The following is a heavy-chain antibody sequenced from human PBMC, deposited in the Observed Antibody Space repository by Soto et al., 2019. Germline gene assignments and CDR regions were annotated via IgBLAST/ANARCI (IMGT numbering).Heavy chain of an antibody. J-gene: IGHJ6*02. D-gene: IGHD3-10*01. CDR1: GSTISSYV. CDR3: AREYYGSGTYGYYGMDV. Sequence: QVQLVQSGAEVRKPGSSVKVSCKASGSTISSYVIAWVRQAPGQSLEWMGGIITVTGPANYAQKFQGRLTITADVATSTAYMELSSLRSEDTAVYYCAREYYGSGTYGYYGMDVWGQGTTVTVSS. V-gene: IGHV1-69*01. CDR2: IITVTGPA.